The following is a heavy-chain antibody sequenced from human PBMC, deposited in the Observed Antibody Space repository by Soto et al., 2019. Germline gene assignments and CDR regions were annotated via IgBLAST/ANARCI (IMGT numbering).Heavy chain of an antibody. D-gene: IGHD2-2*01. Sequence: ASVKVSCKASGDTFSRYSITWVRQAPGHGLEWIGRIIPIFGIPTYAQKFQGRVTFTADESTSTAYMELSSLRSDDTAVYYCARGDRDRETGLVPAAIDGMDVWGQGTTVTVSS. CDR1: GDTFSRYS. J-gene: IGHJ6*02. V-gene: IGHV1-69*13. CDR3: ARGDRDRETGLVPAAIDGMDV. CDR2: IIPIFGIP.